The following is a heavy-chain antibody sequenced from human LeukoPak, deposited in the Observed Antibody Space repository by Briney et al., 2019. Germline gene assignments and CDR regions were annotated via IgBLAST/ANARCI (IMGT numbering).Heavy chain of an antibody. Sequence: SETLSLTCTVSGGSINNYYWSWIRQSPEKGLEWIGYIHDSGSTNYNPSLKSRVTISVDTSKNQFSLKLSSVTAADTAVYYRVRLDVAAGRYLQFYYWGQGTLVTVSS. CDR1: GGSINNYY. CDR2: IHDSGST. J-gene: IGHJ4*02. D-gene: IGHD5-24*01. V-gene: IGHV4-59*08. CDR3: VRLDVAAGRYLQFYY.